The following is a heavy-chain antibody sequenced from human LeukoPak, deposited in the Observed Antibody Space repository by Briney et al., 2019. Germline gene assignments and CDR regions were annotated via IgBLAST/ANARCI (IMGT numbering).Heavy chain of an antibody. J-gene: IGHJ3*02. CDR2: IYYSGST. CDR1: GGSISSYY. V-gene: IGHV4-59*01. Sequence: SETLSLTCTVSGGSISSYYWSWIRQPPGKGLDWIGYIYYSGSTNYNPSLKSRVTISVDTSKNQFSLKLSSVTAADTAVYYCARYGTERAFDIWGQGTMVTVSS. CDR3: ARYGTERAFDI. D-gene: IGHD4-17*01.